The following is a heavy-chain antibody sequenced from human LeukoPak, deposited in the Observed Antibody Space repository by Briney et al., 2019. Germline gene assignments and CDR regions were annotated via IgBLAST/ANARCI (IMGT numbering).Heavy chain of an antibody. V-gene: IGHV4-59*01. Sequence: SETLSLTCTVSGGSISSYCWSWIRQPPGKGLEWIGYIYYSGSTNYNPSLKSRVTISVDTSKNQFSLKLSSVTAADTAVYYCARAYYYDSSGYFFVDAFDIWGQGTMVTVSS. J-gene: IGHJ3*02. CDR3: ARAYYYDSSGYFFVDAFDI. CDR2: IYYSGST. CDR1: GGSISSYC. D-gene: IGHD3-22*01.